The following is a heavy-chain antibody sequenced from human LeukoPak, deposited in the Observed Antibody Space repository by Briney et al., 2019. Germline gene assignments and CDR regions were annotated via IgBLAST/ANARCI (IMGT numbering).Heavy chain of an antibody. CDR2: ISLSGGT. CDR1: GGSISSGDYY. CDR3: ARPRYSSGWYTNWFDP. Sequence: SETLSLTCTVSGGSISSGDYYWSWIRQPPGQGLEWIGYISLSGGTYYNPSLKSRASISLDTSRSQFSLKLSSVGAADTAVYYCARPRYSSGWYTNWFDPWGQGTLVTVSS. V-gene: IGHV4-30-4*01. J-gene: IGHJ5*02. D-gene: IGHD6-19*01.